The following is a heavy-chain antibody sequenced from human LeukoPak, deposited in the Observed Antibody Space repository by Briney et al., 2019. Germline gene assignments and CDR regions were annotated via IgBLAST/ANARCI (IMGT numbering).Heavy chain of an antibody. V-gene: IGHV3-11*06. J-gene: IGHJ4*02. CDR1: GFTFSDYY. D-gene: IGHD2-2*01. Sequence: GGSPRLSCAASGFTFSDYYMSWIRQAPGKGLEWVSYISSSSSYTNYADSVKGRFTISRDNAKNSLYLQMNSLRAEDTAVYYCARGSPGGSTSCYADYWGQGTLVTVSS. CDR3: ARGSPGGSTSCYADY. CDR2: ISSSSSYT.